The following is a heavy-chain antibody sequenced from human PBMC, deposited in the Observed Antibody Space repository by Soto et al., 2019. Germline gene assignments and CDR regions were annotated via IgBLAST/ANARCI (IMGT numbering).Heavy chain of an antibody. Sequence: VASVKVSCKASGGTFSSYAISWVRQAPGQGLEWMGGIIPIFGTANYAQKFQGRVTITADESTSTAYMELSSLRSEDTAVYYCARDPEKGYSSSFRHNWFDPWGQGTLVTVSS. V-gene: IGHV1-69*13. CDR2: IIPIFGTA. J-gene: IGHJ5*02. CDR1: GGTFSSYA. CDR3: ARDPEKGYSSSFRHNWFDP. D-gene: IGHD6-6*01.